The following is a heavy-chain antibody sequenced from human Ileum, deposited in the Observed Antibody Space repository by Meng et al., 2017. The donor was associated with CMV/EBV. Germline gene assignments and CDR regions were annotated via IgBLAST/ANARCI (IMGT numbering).Heavy chain of an antibody. D-gene: IGHD3-10*01. CDR1: GGSISSYY. CDR2: IYYSGST. Sequence: SETLSLTCTVSGGSISSYYWSWIRQPPGKGLEWIGYIYYSGSTNYNPSLKSRVTISVDTSKNQFSLKLSSVTAADTAVYYCARGRVYYYGWNPPYGMDVWGRGTTVTVSS. J-gene: IGHJ6*02. CDR3: ARGRVYYYGWNPPYGMDV. V-gene: IGHV4-59*01.